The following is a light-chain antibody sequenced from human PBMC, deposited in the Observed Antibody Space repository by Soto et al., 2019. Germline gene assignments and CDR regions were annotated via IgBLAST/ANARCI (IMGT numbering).Light chain of an antibody. V-gene: IGLV1-44*01. CDR2: RNY. J-gene: IGLJ2*01. Sequence: QSVLTQPPSASGTPGQRVTISCSGSTSNVGTYTVDWYQQVPGAAPKLLIYRNYQRPSGVPDRFSGSKSGTSASLAISGLQSEDEADYYCAAWDDSLDGPVFGGGTQLTVL. CDR1: TSNVGTYT. CDR3: AAWDDSLDGPV.